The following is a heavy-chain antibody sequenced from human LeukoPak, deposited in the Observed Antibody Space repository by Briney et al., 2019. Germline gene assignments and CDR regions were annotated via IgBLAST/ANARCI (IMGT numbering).Heavy chain of an antibody. V-gene: IGHV3-23*01. D-gene: IGHD3-22*01. Sequence: GESLRLSCAASGFTFRFYAISWVRQATGKGLEWVLALSGGGGNTYYADSAKGRFTISRDNSKNTLYLQMNSLRVEDTAIYYCAKSDYYDSSGHPSSFDYWGQGTLVTVSS. CDR2: LSGGGGNT. CDR1: GFTFRFYA. J-gene: IGHJ4*02. CDR3: AKSDYYDSSGHPSSFDY.